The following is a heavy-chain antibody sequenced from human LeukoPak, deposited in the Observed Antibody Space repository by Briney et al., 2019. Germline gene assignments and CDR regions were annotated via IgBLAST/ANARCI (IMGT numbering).Heavy chain of an antibody. CDR3: ASIYSSGWYGDAFDI. D-gene: IGHD6-19*01. Sequence: ASVKVSCKASGYTFTSYDINWVRQATGQGLEWMGCMNPNSGNTGYAQKFQGRVTMTRNTSISTAYMELSSLRSEDTAVYYCASIYSSGWYGDAFDIWGQGTMVTVSS. V-gene: IGHV1-8*01. CDR1: GYTFTSYD. J-gene: IGHJ3*02. CDR2: MNPNSGNT.